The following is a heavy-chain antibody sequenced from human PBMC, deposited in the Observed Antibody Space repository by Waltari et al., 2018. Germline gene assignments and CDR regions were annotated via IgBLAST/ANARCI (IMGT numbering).Heavy chain of an antibody. CDR2: INHSPNS. Sequence: QVHLQPWGAGLLRPSETLPLLCAGYGGSLRGFSWGWLLPPPGKGLEWIGEINHSPNSNYNPSLRSRVHMSIDTSQNQFSLQLTSVTAADTGVYYCVRLEDCSGPGGNCYSGAPFAVDVWGQGTTVTVPS. V-gene: IGHV4-34*01. D-gene: IGHD2-8*02. CDR3: VRLEDCSGPGGNCYSGAPFAVDV. J-gene: IGHJ6*02. CDR1: GGSLRGFS.